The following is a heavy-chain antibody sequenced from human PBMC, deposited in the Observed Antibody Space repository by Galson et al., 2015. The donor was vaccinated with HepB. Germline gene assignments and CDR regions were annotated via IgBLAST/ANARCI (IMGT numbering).Heavy chain of an antibody. CDR3: ARDKYYDILTGYTDY. CDR2: ISSSSYI. D-gene: IGHD3-9*01. CDR1: GFTFSSYS. V-gene: IGHV3-21*01. J-gene: IGHJ4*02. Sequence: SLRLSCAASGFTFSSYSMNWVRQAPGKGLEWVSSISSSSYIYYADSVKGRFTISRDNAKNSLYLQMNSLRAEDTAVYYCARDKYYDILTGYTDYWGQGTLVTVS.